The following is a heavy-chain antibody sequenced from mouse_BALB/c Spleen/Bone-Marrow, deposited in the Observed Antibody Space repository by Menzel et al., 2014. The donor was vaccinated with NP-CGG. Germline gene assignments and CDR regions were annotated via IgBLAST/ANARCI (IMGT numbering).Heavy chain of an antibody. CDR1: GFDIEDSY. J-gene: IGHJ2*01. CDR2: IDPANGNT. D-gene: IGHD1-1*01. CDR3: ARNYGSSLDY. V-gene: IGHV14-3*02. Sequence: EVKLVESGAEIVKPGASVKSSCTPSGFDIEDSYIYWMKQRPEQGLEWIGRIDPANGNTKYDPKFQGKATITVDTSSATAYLQLSSLTSEDTAVYYCARNYGSSLDYWGQGTTLTVSS.